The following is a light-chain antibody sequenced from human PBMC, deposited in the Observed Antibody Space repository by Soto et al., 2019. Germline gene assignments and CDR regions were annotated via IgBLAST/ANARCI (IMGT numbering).Light chain of an antibody. CDR3: QVWDSSSDPVV. CDR1: NIGSKS. CDR2: YDS. Sequence: SYELTQPPSVPVAPGKTARITCGGNNIGSKSVHWYQQKPGQAPVLVIYYDSDRPSGIPERFSGSNSGNTATLTISRVEAGDEADYYCQVWDSSSDPVVFGGGTKVTVL. J-gene: IGLJ2*01. V-gene: IGLV3-21*04.